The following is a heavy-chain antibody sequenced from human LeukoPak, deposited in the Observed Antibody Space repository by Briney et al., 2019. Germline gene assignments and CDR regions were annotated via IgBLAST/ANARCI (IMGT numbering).Heavy chain of an antibody. CDR3: ARDLYAVAGTVDAFDI. J-gene: IGHJ3*02. Sequence: PSETLSLSCTVSGGSISSYYWSWIRQPPGKGLEWIGYIYYSGSTNYNPSLKSRVTISVDTSKNQFSLKLSSVTAADTAVYYCARDLYAVAGTVDAFDISGQRTMVTVSS. CDR1: GGSISSYY. D-gene: IGHD6-19*01. CDR2: IYYSGST. V-gene: IGHV4-59*01.